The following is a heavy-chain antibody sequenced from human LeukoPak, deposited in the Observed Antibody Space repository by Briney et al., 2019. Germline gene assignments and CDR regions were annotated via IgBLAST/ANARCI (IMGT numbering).Heavy chain of an antibody. CDR2: ISSSSSTI. CDR1: GSTFSSYS. V-gene: IGHV3-48*01. J-gene: IGHJ4*02. Sequence: PGGSLRLSCAASGSTFSSYSMNWVRQAPGKGLEWVSYISSSSSTIYYADSVKGRFTISRDNAKNSLYLQMNSLRAEDTAVYYCASCYPGYCSSTSCYRGGYFDYWGQGTLVTVSS. D-gene: IGHD2-2*02. CDR3: ASCYPGYCSSTSCYRGGYFDY.